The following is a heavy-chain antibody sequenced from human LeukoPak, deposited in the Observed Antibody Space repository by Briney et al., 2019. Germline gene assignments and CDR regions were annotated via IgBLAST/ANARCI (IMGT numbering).Heavy chain of an antibody. D-gene: IGHD3-10*01. Sequence: GGSLRLSCAASGFTFSSYAMSWVREATGKGLEWVSAISGSGGSTYYADSEKGRFTISRDNSKNTLYLQMNSLRAEDTAVYYCAKELTMVRGVIIIGYFDYWGQGTLVTVSS. V-gene: IGHV3-23*01. CDR1: GFTFSSYA. CDR3: AKELTMVRGVIIIGYFDY. CDR2: ISGSGGST. J-gene: IGHJ4*02.